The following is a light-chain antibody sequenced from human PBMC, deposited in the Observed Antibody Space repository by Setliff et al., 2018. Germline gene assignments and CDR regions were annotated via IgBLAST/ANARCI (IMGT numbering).Light chain of an antibody. CDR3: TSYAANDNFYV. CDR2: EVN. J-gene: IGLJ1*01. CDR1: ISDVGGNNY. Sequence: QSALTQPPSASGSLGQSVTISCTGSISDVGGNNYVSWYQQHPGKAPKLIVYEVNKRPSGVPDRFSGSKSGNTASLTVSGLQGDDEANYYCTSYAANDNFYVFRTGTKVTVL. V-gene: IGLV2-8*01.